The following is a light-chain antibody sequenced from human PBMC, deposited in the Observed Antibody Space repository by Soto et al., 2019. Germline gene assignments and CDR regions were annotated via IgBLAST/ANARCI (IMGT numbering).Light chain of an antibody. J-gene: IGKJ1*01. Sequence: DIQMTQSPSSLSASVGDTVTITCRASQTISSYLNWYQQRPGKAPKLLIYAESSLQSGVPSRFSGSGSGTDFTLTISSLQPEEFATYYCQQSYSMPRTFGQGTKVDIK. CDR2: AES. CDR3: QQSYSMPRT. V-gene: IGKV1-39*01. CDR1: QTISSY.